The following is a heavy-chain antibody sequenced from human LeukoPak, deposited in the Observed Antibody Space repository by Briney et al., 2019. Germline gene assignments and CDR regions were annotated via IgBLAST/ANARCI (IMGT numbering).Heavy chain of an antibody. D-gene: IGHD5-24*01. CDR1: GFTFSSYW. Sequence: GGSLRLSCAASGFTFSSYWMSWVRQAPGKGLEWVANIKQDGSEKSYVASVKGRFTISRDNAKNSLYLQMNSLRAEDTAVYYCAKEGRSLQTYWGQGTLVTVSS. V-gene: IGHV3-7*01. CDR3: AKEGRSLQTY. CDR2: IKQDGSEK. J-gene: IGHJ4*02.